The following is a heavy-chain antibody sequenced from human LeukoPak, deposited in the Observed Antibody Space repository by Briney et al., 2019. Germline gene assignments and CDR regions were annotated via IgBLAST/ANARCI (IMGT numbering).Heavy chain of an antibody. D-gene: IGHD2-2*01. CDR1: GFTFSSYA. V-gene: IGHV3-64*01. CDR3: AKDLGQLLPY. Sequence: GGSLRLSCAASGFTFSSYAMHWVRQAPGKGLEYVSAISSNGGSTYYANSVKGRFTISRDNSKNTLYLQMGSRRAECMAVYYCAKDLGQLLPYWGQGTLVTVSS. CDR2: ISSNGGST. J-gene: IGHJ4*02.